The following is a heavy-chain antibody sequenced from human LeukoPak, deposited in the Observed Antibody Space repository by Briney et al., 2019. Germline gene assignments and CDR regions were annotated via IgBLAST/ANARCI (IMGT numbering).Heavy chain of an antibody. V-gene: IGHV5-51*01. CDR3: ARRTPEFCTSASCLNDAFDI. D-gene: IGHD2-2*01. Sequence: GESLKISRKTSGYSFTNYWIAWVRQMPGKGLEWMGIIYPADSNTRYSPSFQGQVTISADKSINTAYLQWSSLKASDTAMYYCARRTPEFCTSASCLNDAFDIWGQGTMVTVSS. CDR1: GYSFTNYW. CDR2: IYPADSNT. J-gene: IGHJ3*02.